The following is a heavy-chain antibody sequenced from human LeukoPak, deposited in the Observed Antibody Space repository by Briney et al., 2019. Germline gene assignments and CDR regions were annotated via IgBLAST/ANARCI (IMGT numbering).Heavy chain of an antibody. Sequence: GGSLRLSCAASGFTFSSYGMHWVRQAPGKGLEWVAVISYDGTNKYYADSVKGRFTISRDNSKNTLYLQMNSLKTEDTAEYYCAKDQAGKYYYLEVWGKGTTVTVSS. CDR3: AKDQAGKYYYLEV. CDR2: ISYDGTNK. V-gene: IGHV3-30*18. CDR1: GFTFSSYG. J-gene: IGHJ6*03.